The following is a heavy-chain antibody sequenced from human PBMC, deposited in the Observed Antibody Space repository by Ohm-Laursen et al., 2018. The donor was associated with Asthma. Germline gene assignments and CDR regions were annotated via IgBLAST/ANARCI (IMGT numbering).Heavy chain of an antibody. V-gene: IGHV3-15*01. CDR2: IKSKTDGGTT. Sequence: GSLRLSCAASGFTFSNAWMSWVRHAPGKGLEWVGRIKSKTDGGTTDYAAPVKGRFTISRDDSKNTLYLQMNSLKTEDTAVYYCTTVASGWYSYYFDYWGQGTLVTVSS. D-gene: IGHD6-19*01. J-gene: IGHJ4*02. CDR3: TTVASGWYSYYFDY. CDR1: GFTFSNAW.